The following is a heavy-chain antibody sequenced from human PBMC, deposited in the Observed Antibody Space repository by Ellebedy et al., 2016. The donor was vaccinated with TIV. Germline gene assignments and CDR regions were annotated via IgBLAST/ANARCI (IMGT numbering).Heavy chain of an antibody. D-gene: IGHD6-13*01. J-gene: IGHJ5*02. CDR1: GGTFSSYA. CDR2: IIPIFGTA. Sequence: AASVKVSCKASGGTFSSYAISWVRQAPGQGLEWMGGIIPIFGTANYAQKFQGRVTITADESTSTAYMELSSLRSEDTAVYYCASSSWYREYNWFDPWGQGTLVTVSS. CDR3: ASSSWYREYNWFDP. V-gene: IGHV1-69*13.